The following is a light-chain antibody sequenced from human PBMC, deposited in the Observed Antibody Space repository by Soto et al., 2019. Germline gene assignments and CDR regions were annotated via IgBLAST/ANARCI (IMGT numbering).Light chain of an antibody. CDR2: STN. CDR1: SGSVSTSYY. V-gene: IGLV8-61*01. Sequence: QTVVTQEPSFSVSPGRTVTLTCGLSSGSVSTSYYHSWYQQTPGQAPRTLIYSTNTRSSGVPDRFSGSILGNKAALTITGAQADDESDYCCVLYMGSGIWVFGGGTKLTVL. J-gene: IGLJ3*02. CDR3: VLYMGSGIWV.